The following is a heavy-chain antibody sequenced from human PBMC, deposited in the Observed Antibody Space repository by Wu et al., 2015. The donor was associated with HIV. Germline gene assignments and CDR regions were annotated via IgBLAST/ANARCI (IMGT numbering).Heavy chain of an antibody. V-gene: IGHV1-69*05. CDR3: ARDGDYCTEVNCNFRWFDP. Sequence: QVQLVQSGAEVKKPGSSVKVSCKASGGALSRYAINWVRQAPGQGLVWIGGIIPIFGTTVYAQKFQGRVTITTDTSTNTAYMEMSSLTSDDTAVYYCARDGDYCTEVNCNFRWFDPSGPGNPRSPSRQ. J-gene: IGHJ5*02. CDR1: GGALSRYA. CDR2: IIPIFGTT. D-gene: IGHD2-8*02.